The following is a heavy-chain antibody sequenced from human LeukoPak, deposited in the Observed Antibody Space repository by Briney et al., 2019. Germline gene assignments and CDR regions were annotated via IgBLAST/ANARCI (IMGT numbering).Heavy chain of an antibody. CDR1: GGSISSNYY. V-gene: IGHV4-59*01. CDR3: ARPGRLDV. J-gene: IGHJ6*02. CDR2: ISYSGST. Sequence: SETLSLTCTVSGGSISSNYYWTWIRQPPGKGLEWIGYISYSGSTNYNPSLKSRVTISVDTSKNQFSLKLSSVTTADTAVYYCARPGRLDVWGQGTTVTVSS.